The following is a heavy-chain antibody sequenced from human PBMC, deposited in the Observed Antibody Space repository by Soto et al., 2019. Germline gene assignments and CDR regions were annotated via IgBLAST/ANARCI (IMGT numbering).Heavy chain of an antibody. J-gene: IGHJ4*02. CDR3: ARASLQNFFEF. CDR2: INPSGGNA. Sequence: QVQLVQSGAEVKKPGASVKVSCKASGYNFVSYYMHWVRQAPGEGLEWMGIINPSGGNADYAQTFRGIVTLTRDTSTSTVDMELSSLRSEDTAVYYCARASLQNFFEFWGQGTLVTVSS. V-gene: IGHV1-46*01. CDR1: GYNFVSYY.